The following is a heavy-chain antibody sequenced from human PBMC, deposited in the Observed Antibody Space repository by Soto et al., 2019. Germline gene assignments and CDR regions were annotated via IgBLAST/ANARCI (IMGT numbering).Heavy chain of an antibody. V-gene: IGHV3-49*03. CDR2: IRSQPYGGTT. J-gene: IGHJ1*01. Sequence: GGSLRLSCTGSGFPFANFLMSWFRQAPGNGLEWVGFIRSQPYGGTTQYAASVRGRFTISRDDSKGIAYLQMNSLKSEDSGVYYRIGSFPFWGQGT. CDR1: GFPFANFL. D-gene: IGHD3-10*01. CDR3: IGSFPF.